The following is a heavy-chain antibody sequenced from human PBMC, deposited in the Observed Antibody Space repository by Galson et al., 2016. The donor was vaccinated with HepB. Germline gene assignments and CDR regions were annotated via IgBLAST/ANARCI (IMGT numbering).Heavy chain of an antibody. CDR3: ARDSSLSARIYYYFYGLDV. CDR1: GFTFSTAW. Sequence: SLRLSCAASGFTFSTAWMNWVRQAPGKGLEWVAIIWFDGSNKYYVDSVKGRFTISRDNSKNTVDLQMNSLRAEDTAVYYCARDSSLSARIYYYFYGLDVWGQGTTVTVSS. CDR2: IWFDGSNK. J-gene: IGHJ6*02. D-gene: IGHD6-6*01. V-gene: IGHV3-33*08.